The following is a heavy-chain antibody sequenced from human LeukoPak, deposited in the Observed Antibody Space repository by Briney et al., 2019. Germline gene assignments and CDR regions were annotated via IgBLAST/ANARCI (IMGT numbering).Heavy chain of an antibody. D-gene: IGHD6-13*01. CDR3: ARVGYSSSRGFDY. J-gene: IGHJ4*02. CDR2: IYYSGGT. V-gene: IGHV4-31*03. CDR1: GGSISSGGYY. Sequence: PSETLSLTCTVSGGSISSGGYYWSWIRQHPGKGLEWIGYIYYSGGTYYNPSLKSRVTISVDTSKNQFSLKLSSVTAADTAVYYCARVGYSSSRGFDYWGQGTLVTVSS.